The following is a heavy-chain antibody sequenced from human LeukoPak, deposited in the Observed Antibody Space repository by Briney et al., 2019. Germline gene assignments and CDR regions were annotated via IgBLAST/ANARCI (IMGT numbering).Heavy chain of an antibody. V-gene: IGHV1-2*06. Sequence: ASVKVSCKASGYTFTGYYMHWVRQAPGQGLEWMGRINPNSCGNNYAQKFQGRVTMARDTSIRTDYMELRRLRSDDTAVYYCARAGDDWNDGGYFDYWGQGTLVTVSS. CDR3: ARAGDDWNDGGYFDY. D-gene: IGHD1-1*01. CDR1: GYTFTGYY. CDR2: INPNSCGN. J-gene: IGHJ4*02.